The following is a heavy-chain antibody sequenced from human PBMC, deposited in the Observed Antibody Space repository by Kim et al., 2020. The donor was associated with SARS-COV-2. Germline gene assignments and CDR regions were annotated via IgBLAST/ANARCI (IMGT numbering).Heavy chain of an antibody. CDR1: GGSFSGYY. Sequence: SETLSLTCAVYGGSFSGYYWSWIRQPPGKGLEWIGEINHSGSTNYNPSLKSRVTISVDTSKNQFSLKLSSVTAADTAVYYCARGSGRWLQFPHNAFDIWGQGTMVTGSS. V-gene: IGHV4-34*01. J-gene: IGHJ3*02. CDR3: ARGSGRWLQFPHNAFDI. CDR2: INHSGST. D-gene: IGHD5-12*01.